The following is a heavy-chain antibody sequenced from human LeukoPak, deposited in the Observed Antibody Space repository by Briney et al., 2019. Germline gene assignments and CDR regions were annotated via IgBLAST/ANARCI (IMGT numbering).Heavy chain of an antibody. J-gene: IGHJ1*01. CDR1: GFTFGNYA. V-gene: IGHV3-23*01. D-gene: IGHD6-13*01. Sequence: GGSLRLSCTASGFTFGNYAMSWVRQAPGMGLEWVSALSGSGSSTFYADSVKGRFTISRDNSKNTLYLQMRSLIFEDTAVYYCANVIIAAVGYEYFQYWGQDTLVSVSS. CDR3: ANVIIAAVGYEYFQY. CDR2: LSGSGSST.